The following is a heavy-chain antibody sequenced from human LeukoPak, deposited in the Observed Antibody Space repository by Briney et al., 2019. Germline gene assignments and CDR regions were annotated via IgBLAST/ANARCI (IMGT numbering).Heavy chain of an antibody. D-gene: IGHD3-3*01. Sequence: SVKVSCKASGGTFSSYAISWVRQAPGQGLEWMGRIIPILGIANYARKFQGRVTITADKSTSTAYMELSSLRSEDTAVYYCAKGARSYDFWSAKSPNWFDPWGQGTLVTVSS. V-gene: IGHV1-69*04. J-gene: IGHJ5*02. CDR3: AKGARSYDFWSAKSPNWFDP. CDR1: GGTFSSYA. CDR2: IIPILGIA.